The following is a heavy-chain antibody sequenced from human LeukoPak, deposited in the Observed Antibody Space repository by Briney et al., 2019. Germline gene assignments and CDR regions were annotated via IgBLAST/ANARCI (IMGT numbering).Heavy chain of an antibody. V-gene: IGHV1-2*02. CDR3: ARDRGFDP. J-gene: IGHJ5*02. CDR2: INPNSGGT. Sequence: GASVKVSCKASGYTFTGYYMHWVRQAPGQGLEWMGWINPNSGGTNYAQKFQGRVTMTTDTSTSTAYMELRSLRSDDTAVYYCARDRGFDPWGQGTLVTVSS. CDR1: GYTFTGYY.